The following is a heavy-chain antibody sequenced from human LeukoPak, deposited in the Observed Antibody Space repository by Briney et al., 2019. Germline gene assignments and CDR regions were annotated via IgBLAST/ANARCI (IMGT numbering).Heavy chain of an antibody. CDR3: ARSVYLLYYFDY. D-gene: IGHD2-8*01. J-gene: IGHJ4*02. Sequence: PGGSLRLSCAASGFTFSDYYMSWIRQAPGKGLEWVSYISSSGSTIYYADFVKGRFTISRDNAKNSLYLQMNSLRAEDTAVYYCARSVYLLYYFDYWGQGTLVTVSS. CDR1: GFTFSDYY. CDR2: ISSSGSTI. V-gene: IGHV3-11*04.